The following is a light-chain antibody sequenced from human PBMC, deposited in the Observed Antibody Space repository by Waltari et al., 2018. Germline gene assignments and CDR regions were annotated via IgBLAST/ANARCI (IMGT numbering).Light chain of an antibody. J-gene: IGKJ5*01. CDR2: GAS. V-gene: IGKV3-20*01. Sequence: EIVLTQSPGTLSLSPGERATLSCMASQSVTSSYLAWYQQKPGQAPRLLIYGASTRATGIPDRFSGSGSGTDFTLTISRLEPEDFAVYYCQHYGSSPSTTFGQGTRLEIK. CDR3: QHYGSSPSTT. CDR1: QSVTSSY.